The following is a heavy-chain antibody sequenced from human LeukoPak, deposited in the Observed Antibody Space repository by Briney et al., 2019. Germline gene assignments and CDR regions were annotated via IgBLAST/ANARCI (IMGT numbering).Heavy chain of an antibody. CDR3: AKEEDWNVWPPAPDPPY. D-gene: IGHD1-1*01. CDR1: GFTFSSYA. V-gene: IGHV3-23*01. J-gene: IGHJ4*02. CDR2: ISGSGGST. Sequence: GGSLRLSCAASGFTFSSYAMSWVRQAPGKGLEWVSAISGSGGSTYYADSAKGRFAISRDNSKNTLYLQMNSLRAEDTAVYYCAKEEDWNVWPPAPDPPYWGQGTLVTVSS.